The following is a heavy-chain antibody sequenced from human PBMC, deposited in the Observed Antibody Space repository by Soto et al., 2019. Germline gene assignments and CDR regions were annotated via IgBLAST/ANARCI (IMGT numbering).Heavy chain of an antibody. Sequence: SETLSLTCTVSGGSISSSSYYWGWIRQPPGKGLEWIGSIYYSWSTYYNPSLKSRVPISVDTANNQFSLKLSSVTAADTAVYYCARHLAAAGPYYFDYWGQGTLVTVSS. D-gene: IGHD6-13*01. CDR3: ARHLAAAGPYYFDY. J-gene: IGHJ4*02. V-gene: IGHV4-39*01. CDR1: GGSISSSSYY. CDR2: IYYSWST.